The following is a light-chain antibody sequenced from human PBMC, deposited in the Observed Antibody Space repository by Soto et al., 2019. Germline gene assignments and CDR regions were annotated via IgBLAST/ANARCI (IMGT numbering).Light chain of an antibody. CDR1: QSVTRSY. J-gene: IGKJ1*01. V-gene: IGKV3-20*01. CDR2: GAS. Sequence: EIVLTQSPGTLSLSPGERATLSCRASQSVTRSYLAWYQQKPGQAPRLLIYGASSRATGIPDRFSGSGSGTDFTLAIGRLEPEDFAVYYCQQYGRSPWTFGQGTRVDMK. CDR3: QQYGRSPWT.